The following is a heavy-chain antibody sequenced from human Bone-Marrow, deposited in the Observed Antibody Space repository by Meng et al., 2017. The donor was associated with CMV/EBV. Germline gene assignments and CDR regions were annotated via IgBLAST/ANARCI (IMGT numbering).Heavy chain of an antibody. D-gene: IGHD3-3*01. J-gene: IGHJ6*02. CDR2: ISYDGSNK. Sequence: GESLKISCAASGLTFSSYAMYWVRQAPGKGPEWVAVISYDGSNKYYADSVKGRFTISRDNSKNTLYLQMNSLRAEDTAVYYCAKDPHLITIFGVVIKKSPSNYYGMDVWGQGTTVTVSS. CDR1: GLTFSSYA. V-gene: IGHV3-30-3*01. CDR3: AKDPHLITIFGVVIKKSPSNYYGMDV.